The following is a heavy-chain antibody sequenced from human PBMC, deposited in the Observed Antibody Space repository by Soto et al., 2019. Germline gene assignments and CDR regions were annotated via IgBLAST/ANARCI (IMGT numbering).Heavy chain of an antibody. CDR2: ISYDGSNK. CDR1: GFTFSSYG. CDR3: AKVDYDILTGYYDYYYGMDV. J-gene: IGHJ6*02. Sequence: QVQLVESGGGVVQPGRSLRLSCAASGFTFSSYGMHWVRQAPGKGLEWVAVISYDGSNKYFADSVKGRFTISRDNSKNTLYLQMNSLRAADTAVYYCAKVDYDILTGYYDYYYGMDVWGQGTTVTVSS. V-gene: IGHV3-30*18. D-gene: IGHD3-9*01.